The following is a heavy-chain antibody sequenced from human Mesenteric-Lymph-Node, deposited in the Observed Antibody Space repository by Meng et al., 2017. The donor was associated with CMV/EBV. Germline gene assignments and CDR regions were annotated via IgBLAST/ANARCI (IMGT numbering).Heavy chain of an antibody. V-gene: IGHV4-34*01. CDR3: ARGLIWGPPLDY. Sequence: SETLSLTCAVYGGSFSGYYWSWIRQPPGKGLEWIGEINHSGSTNYNPSLKSRVTISVDTSKNQFSLKLSSVTAAATAVYSCARGLIWGPPLDYWGQGTLVTVSS. J-gene: IGHJ4*02. CDR1: GGSFSGYY. D-gene: IGHD7-27*01. CDR2: INHSGST.